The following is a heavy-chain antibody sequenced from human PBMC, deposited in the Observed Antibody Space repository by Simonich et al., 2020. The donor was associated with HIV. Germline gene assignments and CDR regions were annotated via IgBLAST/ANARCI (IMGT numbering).Heavy chain of an antibody. Sequence: QVQLQQWGAGLLKPSETLSLTCAVYGRSFMAYYCIWIRQPPGKGLEWIGEVNQSGRTSYNPAHKSRVTISIDTSKNQFSLKLSSVTAADTAVYYCARHMCSVISCSEGYNWFDPWGQGTLVTVSS. J-gene: IGHJ5*02. CDR3: ARHMCSVISCSEGYNWFDP. D-gene: IGHD2-2*01. CDR2: VNQSGRT. CDR1: GRSFMAYY. V-gene: IGHV4-34*01.